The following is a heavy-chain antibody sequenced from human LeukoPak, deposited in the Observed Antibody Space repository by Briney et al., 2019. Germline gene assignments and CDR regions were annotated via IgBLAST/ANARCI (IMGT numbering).Heavy chain of an antibody. Sequence: SETLSLTCAVSGGSISSNNWWSWVRQPPGKGLEWIGEIYHSGSTNYNPSLKSRVTISVDKSKNQFSLKLSSVTAADTAVYYCAREGEYYYGSGSYKQDDYYFDYWGQGTLVTVSS. CDR2: IYHSGST. CDR3: AREGEYYYGSGSYKQDDYYFDY. V-gene: IGHV4-4*02. D-gene: IGHD3-10*01. J-gene: IGHJ4*02. CDR1: GGSISSNNW.